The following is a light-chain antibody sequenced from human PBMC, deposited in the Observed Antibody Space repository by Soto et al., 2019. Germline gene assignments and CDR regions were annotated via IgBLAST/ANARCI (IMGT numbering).Light chain of an antibody. CDR1: SSNIGSNY. CDR2: RDG. J-gene: IGLJ3*02. CDR3: AVWDNSMTAWV. Sequence: QAVVTQPPSASGTPGQRVTISCSGSSSNIGSNYVYWYQHFPGTAPRLLIFRDGQRPSGVPARFFGSKSDTSASLAITGLRSEDEAHYYCAVWDNSMTAWVFGGGTKVTVL. V-gene: IGLV1-47*01.